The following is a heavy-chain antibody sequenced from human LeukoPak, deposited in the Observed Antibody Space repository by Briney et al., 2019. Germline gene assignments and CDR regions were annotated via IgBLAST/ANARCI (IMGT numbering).Heavy chain of an antibody. V-gene: IGHV4-34*12. J-gene: IGHJ5*02. CDR1: GGSSTVFY. D-gene: IGHD6-13*01. CDR2: IIHSVST. CDR3: ARIAAAGSPWFDP. Sequence: SQTLSLTCAVYGGSSTVFYCSWIRHPPGKGRGWNGEIIHSVSTNYNPSLKSRVTISVETSKNQFSLKRSSVTAADTAVYYCARIAAAGSPWFDPWGQGTLVTVSS.